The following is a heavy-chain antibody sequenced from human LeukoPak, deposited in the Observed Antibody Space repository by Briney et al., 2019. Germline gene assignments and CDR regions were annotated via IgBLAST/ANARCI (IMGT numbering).Heavy chain of an antibody. CDR3: ARDEVTY. CDR1: GFTFINYR. V-gene: IGHV3-7*01. J-gene: IGHJ4*02. CDR2: ISKDGSEK. Sequence: PGGSLRLSCAAVGFTFINYRMSWVRQAPGKGLEWVAHISKDGSEKYYVDSVKGRFAISRDNAKSSLYLQMNSLRVEDTAVYYCARDEVTYWGPGTLVTVSS.